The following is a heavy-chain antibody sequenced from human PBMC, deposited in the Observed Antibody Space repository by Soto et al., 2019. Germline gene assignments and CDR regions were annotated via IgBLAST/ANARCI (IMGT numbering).Heavy chain of an antibody. D-gene: IGHD2-2*01. V-gene: IGHV2-5*02. J-gene: IGHJ6*03. CDR1: GFSLSTTGVG. CDR3: AHSKSVPPAMAGPYYSYMGV. Sequence: QISLEESGPTLVKPTQTLTLTCTFSGFSLSTTGVGVGWIRQPPGKALEWLALIYWDDDKRYTPSLKRRLTITKDTSNNQVVLSMTNMDPVDTATYYCAHSKSVPPAMAGPYYSYMGVWGKGTTVTVSS. CDR2: IYWDDDK.